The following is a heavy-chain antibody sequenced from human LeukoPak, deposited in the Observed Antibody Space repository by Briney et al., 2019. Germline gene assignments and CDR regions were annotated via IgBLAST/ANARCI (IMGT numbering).Heavy chain of an antibody. CDR2: IKQDGSEK. CDR1: GFAFSSYW. V-gene: IGHV3-7*03. D-gene: IGHD2-15*01. Sequence: GGSLRLSCAASGFAFSSYWMSWVRQAPGKGLEWVANIKQDGSEKYYVDSVKGRFTISRDNAKNSLYLQMNSLRAEDTAVYYCARDLDGSAPPLDPWGQGTLVTVSS. J-gene: IGHJ5*02. CDR3: ARDLDGSAPPLDP.